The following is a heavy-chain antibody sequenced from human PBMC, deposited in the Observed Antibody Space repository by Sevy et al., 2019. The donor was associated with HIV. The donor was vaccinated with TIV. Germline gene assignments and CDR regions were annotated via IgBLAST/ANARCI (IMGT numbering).Heavy chain of an antibody. CDR1: GFTFKTYN. J-gene: IGHJ4*02. D-gene: IGHD6-13*01. V-gene: IGHV3-48*01. CDR3: PRDGLPAPAKFDY. CDR2: ITSSSSII. Sequence: GGSLRLSCVASGFTFKTYNMNWVRQAPGKGREWVSYITSSSSIIYYADSVRERFTMSRDNAKNSLYLQMNSLRPEDTAVYFCPRDGLPAPAKFDYWGQGTQVTVSS.